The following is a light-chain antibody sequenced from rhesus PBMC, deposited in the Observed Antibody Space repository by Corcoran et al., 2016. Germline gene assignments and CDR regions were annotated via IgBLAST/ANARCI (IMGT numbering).Light chain of an antibody. V-gene: IGKV3-35*01. CDR3: QQYSSWPYS. CDR1: QSVSSS. CDR2: DAS. J-gene: IGKJ2*01. Sequence: EIVLTQSPATLSLSPGERATLSCRASQSVSSSLAWYQQKPGQAPRLLIYDASSRATGIPNRFSGIGSGTDFTLTISSLEPEDVGVYYCQQYSSWPYSFGQGTKVEIK.